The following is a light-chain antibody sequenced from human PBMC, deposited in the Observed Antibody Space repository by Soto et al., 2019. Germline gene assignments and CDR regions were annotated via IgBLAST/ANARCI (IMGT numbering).Light chain of an antibody. Sequence: QSVLTQPPSASGTPGQRVTISCSGSGSSIGTNTVNWYRQLPGTAPKLLIYGNNQRPSGVPDRFSGSKSGTSASLAISGLQSEDEADYYCAAWDGSMNNVLFGGWPKVTVL. J-gene: IGLJ2*01. CDR2: GNN. CDR1: GSSIGTNT. V-gene: IGLV1-44*01. CDR3: AAWDGSMNNVL.